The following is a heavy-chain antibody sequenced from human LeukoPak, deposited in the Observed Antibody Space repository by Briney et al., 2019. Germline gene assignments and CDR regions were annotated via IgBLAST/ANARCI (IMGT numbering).Heavy chain of an antibody. Sequence: KPSETLSLTCTVSGGSISSYYWSWIRQPPGKGMEWIGYIYYSGSTNYNPSLKSRVTISVDTSKNQFSLKLSSVTAADTAVYYCARDSHAISFDYWGQGTLVTVSS. CDR3: ARDSHAISFDY. CDR1: GGSISSYY. V-gene: IGHV4-59*01. J-gene: IGHJ4*02. CDR2: IYYSGST. D-gene: IGHD3-9*01.